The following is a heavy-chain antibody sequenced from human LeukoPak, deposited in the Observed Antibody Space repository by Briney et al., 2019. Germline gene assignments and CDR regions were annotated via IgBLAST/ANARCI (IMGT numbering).Heavy chain of an antibody. CDR2: ISGSGGST. D-gene: IGHD3-10*01. J-gene: IGHJ3*01. CDR1: GFTFSSYA. CDR3: AKHPYGSGTYDAFDV. V-gene: IGHV3-23*01. Sequence: PGGSLRLSCAASGFTFSSYAMSWVRQAPGKGLEWVSAISGSGGSTYYADSVKGRFTISRDNSKNTLYLQMNSLRAEDTAVYYCAKHPYGSGTYDAFDVWGQGTMVTVSS.